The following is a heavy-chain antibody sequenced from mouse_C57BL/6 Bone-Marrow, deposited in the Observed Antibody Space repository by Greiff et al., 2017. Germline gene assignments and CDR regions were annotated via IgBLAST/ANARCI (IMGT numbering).Heavy chain of an antibody. V-gene: IGHV1-54*01. CDR1: GYAFTNYL. J-gene: IGHJ2*01. CDR2: INPGSGGT. CDR3: ARCSNYVDY. D-gene: IGHD6-1*01. Sequence: QVQLQQSGAELVRPGTSVKVSCKASGYAFTNYLIEWVKQRPGQGLEWIGVINPGSGGTNYNEKFKGKATLTADKSSSTAYMQLSSLTSEDSAVYFCARCSNYVDYWGQGTTLTVSS.